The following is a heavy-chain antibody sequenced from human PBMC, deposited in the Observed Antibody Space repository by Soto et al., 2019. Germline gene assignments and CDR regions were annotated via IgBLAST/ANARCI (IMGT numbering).Heavy chain of an antibody. CDR2: ISPKSGNT. V-gene: IGHV1-8*02. CDR3: ARALGYCSGGSCYPTNAFDI. D-gene: IGHD2-15*01. J-gene: IGHJ3*02. CDR1: GYTFTSYG. Sequence: ASVKVSCKASGYTFTSYGISWVRQAPGQGLEWMGWISPKSGNTNYAQKLQGRVTMTRNTSISTAYMELSSLRSEDTAVYYCARALGYCSGGSCYPTNAFDIWGKGTMVTVSS.